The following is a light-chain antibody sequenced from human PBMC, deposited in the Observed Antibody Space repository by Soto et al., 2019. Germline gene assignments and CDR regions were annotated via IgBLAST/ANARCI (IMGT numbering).Light chain of an antibody. CDR2: DDA. CDR3: QVWDSSSDHYV. CDR1: NIGSES. V-gene: IGLV3-21*02. Sequence: SYDLTQPPSVSVAPGQTARITCGGHNIGSESVHWYQQKPGQAPVLVVCDDADRPSGIPERFSGSNSGNTATLTISRVEAGDEADYYCQVWDSSSDHYVFGTGTKVTVL. J-gene: IGLJ1*01.